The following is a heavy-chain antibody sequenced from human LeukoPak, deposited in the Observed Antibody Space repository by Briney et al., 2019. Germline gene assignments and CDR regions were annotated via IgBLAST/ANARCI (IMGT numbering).Heavy chain of an antibody. D-gene: IGHD3-22*01. Sequence: ASVKVSCKASGYTFTSDGISWVRQAPGQGLEWMGWISAYNGNTNYAQKLLGRVTMATDTSTSTDYMELRSLRSDDTAVYYCAREGSYYDSSGYDIWGQGTMVTVSS. CDR2: ISAYNGNT. J-gene: IGHJ3*02. V-gene: IGHV1-18*01. CDR1: GYTFTSDG. CDR3: AREGSYYDSSGYDI.